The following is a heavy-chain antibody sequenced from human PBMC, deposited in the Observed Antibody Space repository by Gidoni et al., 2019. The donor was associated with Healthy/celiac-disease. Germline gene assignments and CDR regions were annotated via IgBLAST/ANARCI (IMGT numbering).Heavy chain of an antibody. Sequence: QVQLVQSGAEVKKPGASVTVSCKASGYTFTSYYMHWVRQDPGQGLEWMGIINPSGGSTSYAQKFQGRVTMTRDTSTSTVYMELSSLRSEDTAVYYCARGGYSGYDAFDIWGQGTMVTVSS. D-gene: IGHD5-12*01. J-gene: IGHJ3*02. CDR1: GYTFTSYY. V-gene: IGHV1-46*01. CDR2: INPSGGST. CDR3: ARGGYSGYDAFDI.